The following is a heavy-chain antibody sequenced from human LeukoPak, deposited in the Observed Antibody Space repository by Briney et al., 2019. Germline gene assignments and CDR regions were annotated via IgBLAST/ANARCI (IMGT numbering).Heavy chain of an antibody. V-gene: IGHV4-31*03. D-gene: IGHD3-10*01. CDR2: IYYSGST. CDR3: ARVSGHQYGSGSYYNLYEGGYFDY. Sequence: SQTLSLTCTVSGGSISSGGYYWSWIRQHPGKGLEWIGYIYYSGSTYYNPSLKSRVTISVDTSKNQFSLKLSSVTAADTAVYYCARVSGHQYGSGSYYNLYEGGYFDYWGQGTLVTVSS. CDR1: GGSISSGGYY. J-gene: IGHJ4*02.